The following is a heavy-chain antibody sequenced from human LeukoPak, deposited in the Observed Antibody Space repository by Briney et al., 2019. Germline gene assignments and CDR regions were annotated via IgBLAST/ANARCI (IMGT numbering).Heavy chain of an antibody. J-gene: IGHJ3*02. CDR1: GYTFTGYY. Sequence: ASVKVSCKASGYTFTGYYLHWVRLAPGQGLDWMGWINPKSGDANYAQNFQGRVTLTSDTSISTAYMELRGLRSDETAVYYCARGHYEISLDIWGQGTMVTVSS. V-gene: IGHV1-2*02. CDR3: ARGHYEISLDI. D-gene: IGHD3-22*01. CDR2: INPKSGDA.